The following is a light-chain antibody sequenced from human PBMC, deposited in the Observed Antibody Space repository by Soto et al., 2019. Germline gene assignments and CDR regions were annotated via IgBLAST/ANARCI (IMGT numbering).Light chain of an antibody. CDR3: MQALQTPT. CDR2: LGS. V-gene: IGKV2-28*01. CDR1: QSLLHSNGYNY. J-gene: IGKJ1*01. Sequence: DIVMTQSPLSLPVTPGEPASISCRSSQSLLHSNGYNYLDWYLQKPGQSPQLLIYLGSNRASGVPDRFSGSGSGTDFTLKISRVEAEDVGVYYCMQALQTPTFGQGTKGEIK.